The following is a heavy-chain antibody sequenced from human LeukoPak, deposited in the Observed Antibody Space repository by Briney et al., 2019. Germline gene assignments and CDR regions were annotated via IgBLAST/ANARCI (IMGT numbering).Heavy chain of an antibody. J-gene: IGHJ3*01. CDR1: GYTFTGYY. D-gene: IGHD3/OR15-3a*01. CDR3: ARDLDSASHDY. V-gene: IGHV1-2*02. Sequence: ASVKASGKASGYTFTGYYMHWVRQAPGQGLEWMGWINPNSGGSNYAQKFQGRVTMTRDTSISTAYMELSRMRSDDTAVYYCARDLDSASHDYWGQGTMVTVSS. CDR2: INPNSGGS.